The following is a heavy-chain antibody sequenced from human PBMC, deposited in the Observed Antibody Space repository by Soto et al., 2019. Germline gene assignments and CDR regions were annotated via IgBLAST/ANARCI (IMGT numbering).Heavy chain of an antibody. CDR2: IYYSGST. CDR3: AREYCSSTSCLFDY. D-gene: IGHD2-2*01. V-gene: IGHV4-59*01. CDR1: GGSISSYY. Sequence: SETLSLTCTVSGGSISSYYWSWIRQPPGKGLEWIGYIYYSGSTNYNPSLKSRVTISVDTSKNQFSLKLSSVTAADTAVYYCAREYCSSTSCLFDYWGQGTLVTVSS. J-gene: IGHJ4*02.